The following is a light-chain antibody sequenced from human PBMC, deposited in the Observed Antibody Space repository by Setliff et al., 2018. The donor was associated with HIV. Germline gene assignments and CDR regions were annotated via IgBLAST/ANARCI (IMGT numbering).Light chain of an antibody. CDR1: SSDVGGYNY. J-gene: IGLJ2*01. CDR3: SSYTSSSSVV. Sequence: QSVLTQPASVSESPGQSITISCTGTSSDVGGYNYVSWFQHHPGKAPKLIIYEVTNRPSGISNRFSGSKSGNTASLTISGLQAEDEADYYCSSYTSSSSVVFGGGTKVTVL. CDR2: EVT. V-gene: IGLV2-14*01.